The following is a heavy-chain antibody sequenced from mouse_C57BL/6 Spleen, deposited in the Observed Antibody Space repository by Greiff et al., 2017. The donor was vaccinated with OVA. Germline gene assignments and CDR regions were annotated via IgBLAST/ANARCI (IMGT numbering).Heavy chain of an antibody. D-gene: IGHD1-1*01. V-gene: IGHV1-22*01. Sequence: VQLQQSGPELVKPGASVKMSCKASGYTFTDYNMHWVKQSHGKSLEWIGYINPNNGGTSYNQKFKGKATLTVNKSSSTAYMELRSLTSEDSAVYYCACYYYGSSYPYAMDYWGQGTSVTVSS. CDR1: GYTFTDYN. CDR3: ACYYYGSSYPYAMDY. CDR2: INPNNGGT. J-gene: IGHJ4*01.